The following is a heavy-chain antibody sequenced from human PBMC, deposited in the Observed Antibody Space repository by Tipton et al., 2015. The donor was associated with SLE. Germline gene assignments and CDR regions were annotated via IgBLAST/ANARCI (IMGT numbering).Heavy chain of an antibody. CDR1: GDSITSDNHF. CDR3: ARRGTTLTTRWFDP. V-gene: IGHV4-61*02. Sequence: TLSLTCTVAGDSITSDNHFWSWIRQPAGKGLEWIGRIYVSGGTSYNPSLQSRSSISIDTSKSQFSLRLSSVTAADTAVYYCARRGTTLTTRWFDPWGQGTLVTVSS. J-gene: IGHJ5*02. CDR2: IYVSGGT. D-gene: IGHD4-17*01.